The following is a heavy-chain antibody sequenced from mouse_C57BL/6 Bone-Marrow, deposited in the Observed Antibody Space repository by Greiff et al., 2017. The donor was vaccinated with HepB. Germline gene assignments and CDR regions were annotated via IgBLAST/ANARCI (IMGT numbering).Heavy chain of an antibody. Sequence: QVQLQQSGAELVRPGTSVKMSCKASGYTFTNYWIGWAKQRPGHGLEWIGDIYPGGGYTNYNEKFKGKATLTADKSSSTAYMQFSSLTSEDSAFYYCARRATVVATVAMRCWGEVTSVSVSS. CDR3: ARRATVVATVAMRC. CDR1: GYTFTNYW. D-gene: IGHD1-1*01. J-gene: IGHJ4*01. V-gene: IGHV1-63*01. CDR2: IYPGGGYT.